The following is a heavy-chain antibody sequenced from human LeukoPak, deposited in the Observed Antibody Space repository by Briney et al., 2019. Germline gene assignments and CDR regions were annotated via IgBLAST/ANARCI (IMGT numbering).Heavy chain of an antibody. CDR2: ISYDGSNK. J-gene: IGHJ6*03. D-gene: IGHD4-17*01. CDR1: GFTFSSYA. CDR3: ARDRTVTSRYYYYMDV. V-gene: IGHV3-30*04. Sequence: GGSLRLSCAASGFTFSSYAMHWVRQAPGKGLEWVAVISYDGSNKYYADSVKGRFTISRDNSKNTLYLQMNSLRAEDTAVYYCARDRTVTSRYYYYMDVWGKGTTVTVSS.